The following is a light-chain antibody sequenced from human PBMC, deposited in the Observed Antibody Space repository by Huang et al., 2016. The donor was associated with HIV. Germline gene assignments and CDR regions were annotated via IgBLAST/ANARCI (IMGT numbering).Light chain of an antibody. Sequence: DIQMTQSPSAMSASVGERVTITCRASQAISNSLAWFKRKPGKGPKRLIYGASNLQGGVPSRFSGSGLGTEFTLTISSLQPEDFATYYCLQHKNYPYTFGQGTRLEI. CDR1: QAISNS. CDR3: LQHKNYPYT. J-gene: IGKJ2*01. CDR2: GAS. V-gene: IGKV1-17*03.